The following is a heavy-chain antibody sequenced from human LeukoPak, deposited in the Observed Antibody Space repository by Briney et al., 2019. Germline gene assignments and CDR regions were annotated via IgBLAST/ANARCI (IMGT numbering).Heavy chain of an antibody. D-gene: IGHD4-17*01. Sequence: SVKVSCKASGGTFSSYAISWVRQAPGQGLEWMGGIIPIFGTANYAQKVQGRVTITADESTSTPYMELSSLRSEDTAVYYCARGSGDLYLNFDYWGQGTLVSVPS. CDR2: IIPIFGTA. CDR1: GGTFSSYA. V-gene: IGHV1-69*13. CDR3: ARGSGDLYLNFDY. J-gene: IGHJ4*02.